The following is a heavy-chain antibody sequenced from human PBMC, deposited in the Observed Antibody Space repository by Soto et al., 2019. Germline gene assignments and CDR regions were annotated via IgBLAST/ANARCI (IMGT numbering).Heavy chain of an antibody. J-gene: IGHJ6*02. V-gene: IGHV5-51*01. CDR3: ATDSSVYYYYTMGV. Sequence: PGESLKISCKGSGYSFIDYWIGWVRQVPGKGLEWMGVIYPGDSDTRYSPSFQGQVTISADKSISTAYLQWSSLKASDTAMYYCATDSSVYYYYTMGVWGQGTTVTVSS. D-gene: IGHD3-22*01. CDR2: IYPGDSDT. CDR1: GYSFIDYW.